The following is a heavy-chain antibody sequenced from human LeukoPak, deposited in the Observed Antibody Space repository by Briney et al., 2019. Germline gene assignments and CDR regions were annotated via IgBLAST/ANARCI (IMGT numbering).Heavy chain of an antibody. CDR2: IIPILGIA. V-gene: IGHV1-69*04. Sequence: SVKVFCKACVGTFSRFAISWVRHAPGQGLECMGRIIPILGIANYAQKFQGRVTITADKSTSTAYMELSSMRSEDTAVYCCASDSVAGSIGYYYYGMDVWGQGTTVTVSS. CDR1: VGTFSRFA. CDR3: ASDSVAGSIGYYYYGMDV. D-gene: IGHD6-19*01. J-gene: IGHJ6*02.